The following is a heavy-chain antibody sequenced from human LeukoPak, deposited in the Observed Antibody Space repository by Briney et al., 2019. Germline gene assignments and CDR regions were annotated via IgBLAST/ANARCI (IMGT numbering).Heavy chain of an antibody. CDR2: ISGGGGST. D-gene: IGHD4-17*01. V-gene: IGHV3-23*01. Sequence: GGSLRLSCAASGFTFSSYTMNWVRQAPGKGLEWVSGISGGGGSTYYADSVKGRFTISRDNSKNTLYLQTNSLRAEDTAVYYCARDDYGETFDYWGQGTLVTVSS. CDR1: GFTFSSYT. CDR3: ARDDYGETFDY. J-gene: IGHJ4*02.